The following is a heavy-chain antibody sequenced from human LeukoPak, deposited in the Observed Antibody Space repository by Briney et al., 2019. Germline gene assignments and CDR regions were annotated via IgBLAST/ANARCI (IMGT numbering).Heavy chain of an antibody. Sequence: GGSLRLSCAASGFTFSSYAMSWVRQSPGKGLEWVSAISGSGGSTYYADSVKGRFTISRDNSKNTLYLQMNSLRAEDTAVYYCAKDYGSGSYYPIPDYWGQGTLVTVSS. CDR1: GFTFSSYA. V-gene: IGHV3-23*01. D-gene: IGHD3-10*01. CDR2: ISGSGGST. J-gene: IGHJ4*02. CDR3: AKDYGSGSYYPIPDY.